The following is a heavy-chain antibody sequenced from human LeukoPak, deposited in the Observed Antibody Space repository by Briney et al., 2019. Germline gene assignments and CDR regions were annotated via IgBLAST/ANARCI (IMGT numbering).Heavy chain of an antibody. D-gene: IGHD6-13*01. CDR2: IYYSGSS. J-gene: IGHJ4*02. CDR1: GGSISSSSYY. CDR3: ASEKGFGSSWYADYYFDY. V-gene: IGHV4-39*01. Sequence: SETLSLTCTVSGGSISSSSYYWGWIRQPPGKGLEWIGSIYYSGSSYQNPSLKSRISISVDTSKNQFSLKLTSVTAADTAVYYCASEKGFGSSWYADYYFDYWGQGTLVTVSS.